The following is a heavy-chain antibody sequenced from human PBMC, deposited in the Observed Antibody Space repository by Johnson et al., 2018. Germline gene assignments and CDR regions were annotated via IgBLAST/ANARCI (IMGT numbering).Heavy chain of an antibody. CDR2: IRTKGYGGTT. CDR3: SRPVDVWGDCAFDI. J-gene: IGHJ3*02. V-gene: IGHV3-49*03. Sequence: VQLVESGGGLVQPGRSLRLSCTASGFTFGDYAMSWFRQAPGKGLEWLGFIRTKGYGGTTEYAASVKGRFSISRDDSKRIGYLQMYSLKTEDTAVYYCSRPVDVWGDCAFDIWGQGTMVTVSS. CDR1: GFTFGDYA. D-gene: IGHD5-12*01.